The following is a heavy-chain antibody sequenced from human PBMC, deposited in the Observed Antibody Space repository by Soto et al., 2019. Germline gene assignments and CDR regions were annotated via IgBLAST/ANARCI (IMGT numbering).Heavy chain of an antibody. D-gene: IGHD3-3*01. J-gene: IGHJ3*02. CDR3: ARVGDFWSGYRKVVAFDI. Sequence: QVQLQESGPGLVKPSETLSLTCTVSGGSISSYYWSWIRQPPGKGLEWIGYIYYSGSTNYNPSLKSRVTISVDTSKNQFSLKLSSVTAADTAVYYCARVGDFWSGYRKVVAFDIWGQGTMVTVSS. CDR2: IYYSGST. CDR1: GGSISSYY. V-gene: IGHV4-59*01.